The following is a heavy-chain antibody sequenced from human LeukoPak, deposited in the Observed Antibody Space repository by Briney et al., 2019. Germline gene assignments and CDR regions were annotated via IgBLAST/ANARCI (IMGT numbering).Heavy chain of an antibody. Sequence: GGSLRLSCAASGFTLSSNYMSWVRQAPWKGLEWVSVIYSGGSTYYADSVKGRFTISRDNSKNTLYLQMNSLRAEDTAVYYCARRMVAATLYYYYYGMDVWGQGTTVTVSS. CDR1: GFTLSSNY. D-gene: IGHD2-15*01. CDR3: ARRMVAATLYYYYYGMDV. J-gene: IGHJ6*02. CDR2: IYSGGST. V-gene: IGHV3-66*01.